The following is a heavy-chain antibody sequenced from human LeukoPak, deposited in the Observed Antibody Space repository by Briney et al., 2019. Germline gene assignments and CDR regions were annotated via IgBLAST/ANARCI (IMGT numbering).Heavy chain of an antibody. V-gene: IGHV1-8*01. D-gene: IGHD6-19*01. CDR3: ARDHRDSGFYWFDP. Sequence: ASVKVSCKASGYTFTSYDINWVRQATGQGLEWMGWMNPNSGNTGYAQKFQGRVTMTRNTSISTAYMELSSLRSEDTAVYFCARDHRDSGFYWFDPWGQGTLVTVSS. CDR2: MNPNSGNT. J-gene: IGHJ5*02. CDR1: GYTFTSYD.